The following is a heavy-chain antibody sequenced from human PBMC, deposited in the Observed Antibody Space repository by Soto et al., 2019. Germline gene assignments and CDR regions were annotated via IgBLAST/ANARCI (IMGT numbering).Heavy chain of an antibody. J-gene: IGHJ2*01. D-gene: IGHD3-16*01. V-gene: IGHV3-30*18. Sequence: QVQLVESGGGVVQPGRSLRLSCAASGFTFNTYGMHWVRQAPGKGLEWVAVTSYDGSNKYYADSVKGRFTISRDNAKNPRELEMNSLRAEDTAVYYCVKGATGGPRGYFDLWGRGTLVTVSS. CDR1: GFTFNTYG. CDR3: VKGATGGPRGYFDL. CDR2: TSYDGSNK.